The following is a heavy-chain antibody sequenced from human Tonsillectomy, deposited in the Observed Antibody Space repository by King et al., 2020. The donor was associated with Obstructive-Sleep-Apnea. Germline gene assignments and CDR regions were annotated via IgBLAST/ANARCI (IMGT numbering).Heavy chain of an antibody. CDR1: GGSISSSSYY. J-gene: IGHJ6*02. V-gene: IGHV4-39*07. D-gene: IGHD6-6*01. Sequence: LQLQESGPGLVKPSETLSLTCTVSGGSISSSSYYWGWIRQPPGKGLEWIGSIYYSGSTYYNPSHKSRVTISVDTSKNQFSLRLSSVTAADTAVYYCATIAARPYGLDVWGQGTTVTVSS. CDR2: IYYSGST. CDR3: ATIAARPYGLDV.